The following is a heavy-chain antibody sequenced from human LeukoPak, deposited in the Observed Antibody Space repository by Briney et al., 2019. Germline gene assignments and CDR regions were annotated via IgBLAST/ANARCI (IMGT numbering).Heavy chain of an antibody. CDR3: ARGYSGWFDN. J-gene: IGHJ4*02. V-gene: IGHV3-7*04. CDR1: GFSFSIYW. D-gene: IGHD6-19*01. CDR2: INLDGSDK. Sequence: GGSLRLSCAASGFSFSIYWISWVRQPPGKGLEWLANINLDGSDKNYVDSVKGRFTISRDNAKNSLYLQMTSLRTEDTAVYYCARGYSGWFDNWGQGNLVTVSS.